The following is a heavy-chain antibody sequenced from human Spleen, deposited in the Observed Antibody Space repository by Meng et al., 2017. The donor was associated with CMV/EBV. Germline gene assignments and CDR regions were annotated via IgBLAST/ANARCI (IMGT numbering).Heavy chain of an antibody. CDR1: GFTSSSYR. CDR3: AKHHPSYTATTHLNS. D-gene: IGHD6-25*01. J-gene: IGHJ4*02. CDR2: IKSDGSSK. V-gene: IGHV3-74*01. Sequence: GFTSSSYRMNGVRQAPGKGRVGGSRIKSDGSSKSYADAVKRRSTISRDNAKNTLYLQMNSLRAEDTAIYYCAKHHPSYTATTHLNSWGQGTLVTVSS.